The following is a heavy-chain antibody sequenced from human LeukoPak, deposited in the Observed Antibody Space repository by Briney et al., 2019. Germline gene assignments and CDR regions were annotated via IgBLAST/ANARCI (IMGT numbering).Heavy chain of an antibody. CDR3: AKDGGLWVSAHWGDS. D-gene: IGHD7-27*01. CDR2: ITTGDGNT. Sequence: GGSLRLSCTASGFIFSSYTMTWVRQAPGKGQKWVSTITTGDGNTYYADSVKGRFTVSRDDSKNTLYLQMNSLRAEDTAVYYCAKDGGLWVSAHWGDSWGRGTLVTVSS. J-gene: IGHJ4*02. CDR1: GFIFSSYT. V-gene: IGHV3-23*01.